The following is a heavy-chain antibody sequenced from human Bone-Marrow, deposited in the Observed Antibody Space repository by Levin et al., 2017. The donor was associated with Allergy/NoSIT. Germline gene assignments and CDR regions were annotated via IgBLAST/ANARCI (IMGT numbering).Heavy chain of an antibody. CDR1: GYTFENYD. CDR2: MNPNSGDT. D-gene: IGHD1/OR15-1a*01. CDR3: AREFSWDNASPITAFDY. J-gene: IGHJ4*02. Sequence: GASVKVSCTTSGYTFENYDISLVRQATGQGLEWMGWMNPNSGDTGYAQKFQGRVTMTRNTSNATAYMELRGLRSDDTAVYYCAREFSWDNASPITAFDYWGQGSLVTVSS. V-gene: IGHV1-8*01.